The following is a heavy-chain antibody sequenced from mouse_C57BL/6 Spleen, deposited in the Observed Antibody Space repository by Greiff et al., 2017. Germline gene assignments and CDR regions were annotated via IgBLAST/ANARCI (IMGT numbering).Heavy chain of an antibody. Sequence: QVQLQQPGAELVRPGSSVKLSCKASGYTFTSYWMHWVKQRPIQGLEWIGNIDPSDSETHYNQKFKDKATLTVDKSSSTAYMQLSSLTSEDSAVYYCASGITTVGADYWGQGTTLTVSS. CDR3: ASGITTVGADY. V-gene: IGHV1-52*01. J-gene: IGHJ2*01. CDR2: IDPSDSET. D-gene: IGHD1-1*01. CDR1: GYTFTSYW.